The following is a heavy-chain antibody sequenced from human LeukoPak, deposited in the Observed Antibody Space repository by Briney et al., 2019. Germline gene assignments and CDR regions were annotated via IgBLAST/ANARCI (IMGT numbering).Heavy chain of an antibody. CDR2: ISYDGSNK. V-gene: IGHV3-30*04. J-gene: IGHJ6*03. D-gene: IGHD2-15*01. CDR3: ARVLRYCSGGNCYSGGLGYMDV. Sequence: PGGSLRLSCAASGFTFSSYAMHWVRQAPGKGLEWEAVISYDGSNKYYADSVRGRFTISRDNSKNTVFLQMNSLRAEDTAVYYCARVLRYCSGGNCYSGGLGYMDVWGKGTTVTISS. CDR1: GFTFSSYA.